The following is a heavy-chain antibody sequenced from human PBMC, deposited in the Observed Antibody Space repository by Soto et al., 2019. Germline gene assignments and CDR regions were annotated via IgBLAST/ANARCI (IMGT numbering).Heavy chain of an antibody. J-gene: IGHJ6*02. CDR1: GYTFTSYG. CDR3: ARVGEWELLLAGMDV. CDR2: ISAYNGNT. Sequence: QVQLVQSGAEVKKPGASVKVSCKASGYTFTSYGISWVRQAPGQGLEWMGWISAYNGNTNYAQQLQGRVTMTTDTSTSTGYMELRSLRSDDTAVYYCARVGEWELLLAGMDVWGQGTTVTVSS. V-gene: IGHV1-18*01. D-gene: IGHD1-26*01.